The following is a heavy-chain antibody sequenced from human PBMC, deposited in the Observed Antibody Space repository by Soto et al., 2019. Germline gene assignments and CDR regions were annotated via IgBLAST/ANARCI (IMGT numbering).Heavy chain of an antibody. CDR3: ARLYCSSSTCDSWFDP. D-gene: IGHD2-2*01. J-gene: IGHJ5*02. V-gene: IGHV5-10-1*03. CDR1: GYTFTTFW. CDR2: IDPRDSYT. Sequence: EVQLVQSGAEVKKPGESLRISCTGFGYTFTTFWISWVRQMPGRGLEWMGRIDPRDSYTKYSPSFEGHVTISADKSTRTAYLQGGSLKASDTAMYYCARLYCSSSTCDSWFDPWGQGTLVTVSS.